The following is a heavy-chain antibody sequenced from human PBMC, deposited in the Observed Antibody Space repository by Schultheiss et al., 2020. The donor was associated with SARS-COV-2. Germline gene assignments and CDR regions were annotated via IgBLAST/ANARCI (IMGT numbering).Heavy chain of an antibody. Sequence: SCAASGFTFSSYGMHWVRQAPGKGLEWVAVIWYDGSNKYYADSVKGRLTISRDNSKNTLNLQMNSLRAEDTAEYYCGKGGGTNSVDYWGQGILVTVSS. CDR1: GFTFSSYG. V-gene: IGHV3-33*06. J-gene: IGHJ4*02. CDR2: IWYDGSNK. D-gene: IGHD1-1*01. CDR3: GKGGGTNSVDY.